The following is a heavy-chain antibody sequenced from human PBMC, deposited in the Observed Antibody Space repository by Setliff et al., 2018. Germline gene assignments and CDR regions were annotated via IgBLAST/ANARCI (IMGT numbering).Heavy chain of an antibody. V-gene: IGHV1-46*02. CDR1: GYPFNSHY. CDR2: INPSSGRT. Sequence: ASVQVSCQASGYPFNSHYMHWVRQAPGLGLEWMGTINPSSGRTRYAQKFQGRVTMTRDTSTSTVYMDMSSLRSEDTAVYYCARDVFPYHYEGAFDIWGQGTMVTVSS. D-gene: IGHD3-22*01. J-gene: IGHJ3*02. CDR3: ARDVFPYHYEGAFDI.